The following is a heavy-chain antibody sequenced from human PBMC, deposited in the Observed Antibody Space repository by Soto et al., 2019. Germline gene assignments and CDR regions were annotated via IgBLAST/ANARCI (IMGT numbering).Heavy chain of an antibody. CDR2: IYHSGST. J-gene: IGHJ3*02. CDR1: SGSISSSNW. D-gene: IGHD3-16*01. Sequence: QVQLQESGPGLVKPSGTLSLTCAVSSGSISSSNWWSWVRQPPGKGLEWSGEIYHSGSTNYNPSLESRVTISVDKSKNQFSLKLSSVTAADTAVYYCCAYVPPAFDIWGQGTMVTVSS. CDR3: CAYVPPAFDI. V-gene: IGHV4-4*02.